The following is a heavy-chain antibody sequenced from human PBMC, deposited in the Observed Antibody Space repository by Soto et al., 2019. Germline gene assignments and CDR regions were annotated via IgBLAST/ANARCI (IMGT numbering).Heavy chain of an antibody. Sequence: QVQLVQSGAEVKKPGSSVKVSCKASGGTFSSYAISWVRQAPGQGLEWMGGIIPIFGTANYAQKFQGRVTITADESTSTAYMELSRLRSEDTAVYYCARPLAVAGTIGYYDGMDVWGQGTTVTVSS. CDR2: IIPIFGTA. CDR1: GGTFSSYA. J-gene: IGHJ6*02. V-gene: IGHV1-69*01. D-gene: IGHD6-19*01. CDR3: ARPLAVAGTIGYYDGMDV.